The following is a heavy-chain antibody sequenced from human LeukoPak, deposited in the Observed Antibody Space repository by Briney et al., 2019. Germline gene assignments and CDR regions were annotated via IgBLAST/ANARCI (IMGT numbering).Heavy chain of an antibody. Sequence: SETLSLTCAVYGGSFSGYYWSWIRQPPGKGLEWIGEINHSGSTNYNPSLKSRVTISVDTSKNQFSLKLSSVTAADTAVYYCAGGLYWRYSSSYNYWGQGTLVTVSS. D-gene: IGHD6-13*01. CDR3: AGGLYWRYSSSYNY. V-gene: IGHV4-34*01. CDR2: INHSGST. J-gene: IGHJ4*02. CDR1: GGSFSGYY.